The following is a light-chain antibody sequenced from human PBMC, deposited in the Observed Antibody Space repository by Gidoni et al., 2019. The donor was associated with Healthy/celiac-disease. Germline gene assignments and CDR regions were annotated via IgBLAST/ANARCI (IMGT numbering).Light chain of an antibody. V-gene: IGLV3-1*01. CDR3: QAWDSSTARVV. J-gene: IGLJ2*01. Sequence: SYELTQPPSVSVSPGQTASLTCSGDKLGDKYACWYQQKPGQSPVLVIYQDSKRTSGIPERFSGSNSGNTATLTIRGTQAMDEADYYCQAWDSSTARVVFGGGTKLTVL. CDR1: KLGDKY. CDR2: QDS.